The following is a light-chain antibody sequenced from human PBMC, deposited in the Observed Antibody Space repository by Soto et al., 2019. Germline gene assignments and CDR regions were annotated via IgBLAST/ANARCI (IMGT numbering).Light chain of an antibody. CDR3: QQYNNWPRT. J-gene: IGKJ1*01. Sequence: EIVMTQSPATLSLSPGERATLSCRASQSVNSNLAWYQQKAGQAPRLLIYGTSTRATGIPARFSGSGSGTDFTLTISSLQFEDFAFYYCQQYNNWPRTFGQGTKVEIK. CDR1: QSVNSN. V-gene: IGKV3-15*01. CDR2: GTS.